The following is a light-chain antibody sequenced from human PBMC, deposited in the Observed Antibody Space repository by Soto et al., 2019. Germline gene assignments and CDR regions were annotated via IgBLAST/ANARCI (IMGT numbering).Light chain of an antibody. J-gene: IGKJ1*01. CDR1: QSVSSSY. CDR3: QQYGCPPWT. Sequence: EIVLTQSPGTLSLSPGERATLSCRASQSVSSSYLAWYQQKPGQAPRLLIYGASNRATGIPDRFSGSGSGTDFTLNISRLEPEDFAVYYCQQYGCPPWTFGQGTKVEIK. CDR2: GAS. V-gene: IGKV3-20*01.